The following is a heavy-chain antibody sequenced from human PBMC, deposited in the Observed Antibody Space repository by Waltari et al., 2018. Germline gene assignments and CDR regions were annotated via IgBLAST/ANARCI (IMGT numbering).Heavy chain of an antibody. Sequence: EVQLVESGGGLVQPGGSLKLSCAASGFTFSGSAIHWVRQDSGKGLGWVGRIRSKANSHATAYAASVKGRFIISRDDSKNTAYLQMNSLKNDDTAIYYCTRMPYNYDSSGYGYYGMDFWGQGTTVTVSS. J-gene: IGHJ6*02. CDR1: GFTFSGSA. V-gene: IGHV3-73*01. D-gene: IGHD3-22*01. CDR3: TRMPYNYDSSGYGYYGMDF. CDR2: IRSKANSHAT.